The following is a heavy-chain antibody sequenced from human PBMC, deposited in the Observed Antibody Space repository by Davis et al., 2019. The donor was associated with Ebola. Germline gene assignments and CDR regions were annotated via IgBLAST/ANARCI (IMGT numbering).Heavy chain of an antibody. CDR1: GYSISSGYY. D-gene: IGHD6-13*01. V-gene: IGHV4-38-2*02. CDR2: IYHSGTT. J-gene: IGHJ4*02. Sequence: SETLSLTCTVSGYSISSGYYWGWIRQPPGKGLEWIGSIYHSGTTYYNPSLKSRVTISVDTSKNQFSLKLSSVTAADTAVYYCARGSWYGDYFDYWGQGTLVTVSS. CDR3: ARGSWYGDYFDY.